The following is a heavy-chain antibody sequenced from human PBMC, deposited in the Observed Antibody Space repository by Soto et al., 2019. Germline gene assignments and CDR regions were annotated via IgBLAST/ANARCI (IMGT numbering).Heavy chain of an antibody. J-gene: IGHJ4*02. D-gene: IGHD3-16*01. CDR3: ARSGGRDYFDY. CDR1: GGSISSYY. V-gene: IGHV4-59*01. Sequence: SETLSLTCTVSGGSISSYYWSWIRQPPGKGVEWIGYIYYSGSTNYNPSLKSRVTISVDTSKNQFSLKLSSVTAADTAVYYCARSGGRDYFDYWGQGTLVTVSS. CDR2: IYYSGST.